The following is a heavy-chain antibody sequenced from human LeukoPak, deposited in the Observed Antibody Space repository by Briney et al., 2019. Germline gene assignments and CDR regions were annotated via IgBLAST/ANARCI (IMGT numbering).Heavy chain of an antibody. D-gene: IGHD3-3*01. CDR1: GFTFSSYW. J-gene: IGHJ6*02. Sequence: GGSQRLSCAASGFTFSSYWMHWVRQAPGKGLVWVSRINSDGSSTSYADSVKGRFTISRDNAKNTLYLQMNSLRAEDTAVYYCARGGYDFWSGYWAYYYGMDVWGQGTTVTVSS. CDR2: INSDGSST. CDR3: ARGGYDFWSGYWAYYYGMDV. V-gene: IGHV3-74*01.